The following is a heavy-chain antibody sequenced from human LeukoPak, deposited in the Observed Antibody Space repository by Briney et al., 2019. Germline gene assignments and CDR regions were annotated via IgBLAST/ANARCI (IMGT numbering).Heavy chain of an antibody. V-gene: IGHV4-34*01. J-gene: IGHJ5*02. CDR1: GGSFSNYY. CDR3: ARDRWFDP. Sequence: SETLSLTCAVYGGSFSNYYWSWIRQPPGKGLEWIGEINHSGSTSYNPSFKSRVTISVDTSKNQFSLKLSSVTAADTAVYYCARDRWFDPWGQGTLVTVSS. CDR2: INHSGST.